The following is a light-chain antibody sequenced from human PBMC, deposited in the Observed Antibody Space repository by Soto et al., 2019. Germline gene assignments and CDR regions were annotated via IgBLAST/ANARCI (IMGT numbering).Light chain of an antibody. V-gene: IGKV1-39*01. Sequence: DIQMTQSPSSLSASVGDRVTITCRASQSISSYLNWYQQKPGKAPKLLIYAASSLQSGVLSRFSGSGSGTDFTLTISSLQPVDFATYYCQQSYSTPPTFGQGTKVEIK. CDR3: QQSYSTPPT. CDR1: QSISSY. J-gene: IGKJ1*01. CDR2: AAS.